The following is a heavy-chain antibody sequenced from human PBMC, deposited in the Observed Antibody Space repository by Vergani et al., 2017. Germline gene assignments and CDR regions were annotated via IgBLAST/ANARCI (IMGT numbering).Heavy chain of an antibody. J-gene: IGHJ4*02. CDR2: ISYDGSNK. CDR3: AKDAGGNFLDY. CDR1: GFTFSSYG. V-gene: IGHV3-30*18. Sequence: QVQLVESGGGVVQPGRSLRLSCAASGFTFSSYGMHWVRQAPGKGREWVAGISYDGSNKYYADSVKGRFTISRDNSKNTLYLQMNSLRAEDTAVYYCAKDAGGNFLDYWGQGTLVTVSS. D-gene: IGHD4-23*01.